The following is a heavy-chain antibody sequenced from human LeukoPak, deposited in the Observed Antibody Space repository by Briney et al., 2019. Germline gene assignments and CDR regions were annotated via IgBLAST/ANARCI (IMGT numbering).Heavy chain of an antibody. Sequence: SETLSLTCAVSGGSFSDYYWSWIRQPPGRGLEWIGEINHSGSTNYNPSLKSRLTISVDTSKKQFSLKLSSVTAADTAVYYCARKVGATTYPDWFDPWGQGTLVTVSS. CDR1: GGSFSDYY. CDR3: ARKVGATTYPDWFDP. J-gene: IGHJ5*02. CDR2: INHSGST. V-gene: IGHV4-34*01. D-gene: IGHD1-26*01.